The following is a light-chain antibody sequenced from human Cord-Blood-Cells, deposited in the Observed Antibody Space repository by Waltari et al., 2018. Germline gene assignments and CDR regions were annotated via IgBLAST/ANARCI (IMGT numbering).Light chain of an antibody. CDR1: SSLIGSNT. V-gene: IGLV1-44*01. Sequence: QSVLTQPPSASGTPGQRVTIACSGSSSLIGSNTVNWYQQLPVTAPKLIIYSNNPRPSGVPDRFSGSKSGTSASLAISGLQSEDEADYYCAAWDDSLNGVVFGGGTKLTVL. CDR2: SNN. CDR3: AAWDDSLNGVV. J-gene: IGLJ2*01.